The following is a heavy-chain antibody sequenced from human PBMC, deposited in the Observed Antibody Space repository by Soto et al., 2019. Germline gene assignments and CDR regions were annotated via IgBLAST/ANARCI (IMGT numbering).Heavy chain of an antibody. V-gene: IGHV1-3*05. J-gene: IGHJ4*02. D-gene: IGHD6-19*01. CDR2: INAGNGNT. CDR3: ARAVAVPADFDY. Sequence: QVQLVQSGAEEKKPGASVKVSCKASGYTFTGYAMHWVRQAPGQRLEWMGWINAGNGNTKYSQKFQGRVTITRDTAVRTAYMELSSLRSEDTAVYYCARAVAVPADFDYWRQGTLVTVSS. CDR1: GYTFTGYA.